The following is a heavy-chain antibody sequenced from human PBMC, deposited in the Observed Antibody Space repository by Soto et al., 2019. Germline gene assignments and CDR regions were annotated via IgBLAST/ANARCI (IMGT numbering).Heavy chain of an antibody. Sequence: ASVQVSCKTSGYTFTNHGINWVRQAPGQGLEWKGWIKPYNANTNYAQKLQGRVTMTTDTSTSTAYMDLRSLTSDDTAVYYCARDRVAGIWGDAFDIWGQGTMVTVSS. D-gene: IGHD3-16*01. J-gene: IGHJ3*02. CDR3: ARDRVAGIWGDAFDI. CDR1: GYTFTNHG. V-gene: IGHV1-18*04. CDR2: IKPYNANT.